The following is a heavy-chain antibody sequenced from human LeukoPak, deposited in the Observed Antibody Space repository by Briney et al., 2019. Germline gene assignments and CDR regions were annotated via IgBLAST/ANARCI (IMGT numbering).Heavy chain of an antibody. CDR3: ARGGVYYDSSGYKAIPPDY. D-gene: IGHD3-22*01. CDR2: IYTSGST. CDR1: GGSISSGSYY. J-gene: IGHJ4*02. Sequence: SQTLSLTCTVSGGSISSGSYYWSWIRQPAGKGLEWIGRIYTSGSTNYNPSLKSRVTISVDTSKNQFSLKLSSVTAADTAVYYCARGGVYYDSSGYKAIPPDYWGQGTLVTVSS. V-gene: IGHV4-61*02.